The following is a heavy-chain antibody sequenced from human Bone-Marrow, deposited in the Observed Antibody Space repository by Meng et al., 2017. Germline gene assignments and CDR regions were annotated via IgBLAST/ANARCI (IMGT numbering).Heavy chain of an antibody. V-gene: IGHV4-59*01. CDR1: GGSISSYY. CDR3: ARESFEWAQYDY. J-gene: IGHJ4*02. CDR2: NYYSGST. D-gene: IGHD3-3*01. Sequence: GSLRLSCTVSGGSISSYYWSWIRQPPGKGLEWIGYNYYSGSTNYNPSLKSRVTISVDTSKNQFSLKLSTVTAADTAVYYCARESFEWAQYDYWGQGTLVTVSS.